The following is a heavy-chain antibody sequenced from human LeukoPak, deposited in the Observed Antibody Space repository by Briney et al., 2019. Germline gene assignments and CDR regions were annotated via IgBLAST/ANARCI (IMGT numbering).Heavy chain of an antibody. V-gene: IGHV4-34*01. CDR1: GGSFSGYY. CDR3: ARGGSHSSSWTLGGAPFDY. D-gene: IGHD6-13*01. J-gene: IGHJ4*02. CDR2: INHSGST. Sequence: SETLSLTCAVYGGSFSGYYWSWIRQPPGKGLEWIGEINHSGSTNYNPSLKSRVTISVDTSKDQFSLKLSSVTAADTAVYYCARGGSHSSSWTLGGAPFDYWGQGTLVTVSS.